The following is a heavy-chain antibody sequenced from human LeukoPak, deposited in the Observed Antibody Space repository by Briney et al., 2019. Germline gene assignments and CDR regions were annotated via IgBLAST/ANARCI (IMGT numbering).Heavy chain of an antibody. CDR2: ISYDGSNK. D-gene: IGHD1-7*01. CDR1: GFTFSSYG. Sequence: GGSLRLSCAASGFTFSSYGMHWVRQAPGKGLEWVAVISYDGSNKYYADSVKGRFTISRDNSKNTLYLQMNSLRADDTAVYYCAKRRGLELAYYYHMDVWGKGTTVTVSS. V-gene: IGHV3-30*18. J-gene: IGHJ6*03. CDR3: AKRRGLELAYYYHMDV.